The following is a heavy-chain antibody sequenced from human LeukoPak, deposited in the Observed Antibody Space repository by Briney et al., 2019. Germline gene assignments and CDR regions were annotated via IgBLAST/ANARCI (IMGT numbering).Heavy chain of an antibody. V-gene: IGHV3-66*01. J-gene: IGHJ4*02. D-gene: IGHD3-22*01. CDR2: IYSGGST. CDR3: ARSPPPYYYDSSGYYPYYFDY. Sequence: PGGSLRRSCAASGFTVSSNYMSWVRQAPGKGLEWVSVIYSGGSTYYADSVKGRFTISRDNSKNTLYLQMNSLRAEDTAVYYCARSPPPYYYDSSGYYPYYFDYWGQGTLVTVSS. CDR1: GFTVSSNY.